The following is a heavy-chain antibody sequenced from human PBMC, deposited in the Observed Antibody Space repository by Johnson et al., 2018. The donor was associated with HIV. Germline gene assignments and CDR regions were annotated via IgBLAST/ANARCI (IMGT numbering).Heavy chain of an antibody. CDR1: GFTFSSYG. D-gene: IGHD3-22*01. J-gene: IGHJ3*02. CDR2: ISNGGSNK. V-gene: IGHV3-30-3*01. CDR3: ARDKSTMIVVGANYAFGI. Sequence: QVQLVESGGGVVQPGRSLRLSCAASGFTFSSYGMHWVRQAPGKGLEWVAVISNGGSNKDYADAVKGRFSISRDNSKNTLYLQMDSLRPEDTAVYYCARDKSTMIVVGANYAFGILGQGTMVTVSS.